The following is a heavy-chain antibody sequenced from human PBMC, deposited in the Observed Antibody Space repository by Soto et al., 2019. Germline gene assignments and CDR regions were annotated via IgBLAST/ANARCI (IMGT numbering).Heavy chain of an antibody. Sequence: GASVKVSCKASGYTFTSYYMHWVRQAPGQGLEWMGIINPSGGSTSYAQKFQGRVTMTRDTSTSTVYMELSSLRSEDTAVYYCAGGDYDFPNPGRLNYYFDYWGQGTLVTVSS. V-gene: IGHV1-46*01. CDR2: INPSGGST. J-gene: IGHJ4*02. CDR1: GYTFTSYY. CDR3: AGGDYDFPNPGRLNYYFDY. D-gene: IGHD3-3*01.